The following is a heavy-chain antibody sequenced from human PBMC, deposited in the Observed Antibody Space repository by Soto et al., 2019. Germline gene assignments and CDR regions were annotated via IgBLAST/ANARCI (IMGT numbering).Heavy chain of an antibody. D-gene: IGHD3-22*01. J-gene: IGHJ4*02. Sequence: QVQLVQSGAEVKKPGASVKVSCKASGYTFTSYAMHWVRQAPEQRLEWMGWINAGNGNTKYSQKFQGRVTITRDTSASTAYMELTSLRSEDTAVYYCARSSGYYDVDYWGQGTLVTVSS. CDR2: INAGNGNT. V-gene: IGHV1-3*01. CDR1: GYTFTSYA. CDR3: ARSSGYYDVDY.